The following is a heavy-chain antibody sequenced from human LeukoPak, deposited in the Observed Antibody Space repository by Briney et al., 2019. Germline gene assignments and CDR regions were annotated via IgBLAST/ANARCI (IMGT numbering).Heavy chain of an antibody. CDR1: GFTFFNYG. V-gene: IGHV3-33*01. CDR3: ARAPYYDILTGSGGAP. CDR2: IWNDGSYK. J-gene: IGHJ5*02. D-gene: IGHD3-9*01. Sequence: GGSLRLSCAASGFTFFNYGMHWVRQAPGKGLDWVAVIWNDGSYKYYADPVKGRFTISRDNSKNSLYLQMNSLRAEDTAVYYCARAPYYDILTGSGGAPWGQGTLVTVSS.